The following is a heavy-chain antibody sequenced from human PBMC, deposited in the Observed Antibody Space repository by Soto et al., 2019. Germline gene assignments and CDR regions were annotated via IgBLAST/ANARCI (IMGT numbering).Heavy chain of an antibody. Sequence: SETLSLTCTVSGGSISNYYWSWIRQSPGKGLEWIGYIYYSGSTNYNPSLKSRVTISVDTSKNHFSRKLSSVPAADPAVYYGARQVGDYNFAYGGQGTLVTVPS. V-gene: IGHV4-59*01. CDR2: IYYSGST. CDR1: GGSISNYY. D-gene: IGHD4-17*01. J-gene: IGHJ4*02. CDR3: ARQVGDYNFAY.